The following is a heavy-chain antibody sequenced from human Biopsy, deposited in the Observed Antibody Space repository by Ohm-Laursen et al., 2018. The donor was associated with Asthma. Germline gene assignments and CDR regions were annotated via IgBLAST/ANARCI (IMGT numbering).Heavy chain of an antibody. J-gene: IGHJ5*01. Sequence: SQTLSLTCTVSGGSLSSGPYYWSWVRQHPGKGLEWIGYINYSGSTFYSPSLESRVTVSVDTSKNQFSLKLSSVTAADTAVYYCARDLSGYCTCSACYGFDSWGQGTLVTVSS. CDR1: GGSLSSGPYY. D-gene: IGHD2-8*02. CDR3: ARDLSGYCTCSACYGFDS. CDR2: INYSGST. V-gene: IGHV4-31*03.